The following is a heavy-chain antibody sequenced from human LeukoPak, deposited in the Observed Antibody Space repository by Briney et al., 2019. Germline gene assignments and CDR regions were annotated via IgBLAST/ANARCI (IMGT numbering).Heavy chain of an antibody. D-gene: IGHD2-15*01. CDR3: ARASELSDIDVVVAPYDAFDV. Sequence: GGSLRLSCSASGVNVSDFYMNWVRQAPGKGLEWVASITGSGTSIYYADSVKGRFTISRDNAKNSLHLQMNSLRAEDTAVYYCARASELSDIDVVVAPYDAFDVWGQGTMLIVSS. CDR1: GVNVSDFY. CDR2: ITGSGTSI. J-gene: IGHJ3*01. V-gene: IGHV3-21*06.